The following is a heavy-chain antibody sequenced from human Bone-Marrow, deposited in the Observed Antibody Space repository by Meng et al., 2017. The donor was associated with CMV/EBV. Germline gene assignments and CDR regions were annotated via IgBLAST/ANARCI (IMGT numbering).Heavy chain of an antibody. CDR2: LYDSGRYT. V-gene: IGHV3-53*01. CDR1: GFTVSSNY. Sequence: GGSLRLSCAASGFTVSSNYMSWVRQAPGKGLEWVSVLYDSGRYTDYADSVKGRFTTFRANSKNTLYLQMNSLRAEDTAIYYCAKMMGYCSGGRCASQPFASWGQGQLVHVAS. D-gene: IGHD2-15*01. J-gene: IGHJ4*02. CDR3: AKMMGYCSGGRCASQPFAS.